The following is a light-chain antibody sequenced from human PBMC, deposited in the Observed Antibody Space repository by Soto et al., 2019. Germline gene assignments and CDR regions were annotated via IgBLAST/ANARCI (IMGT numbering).Light chain of an antibody. Sequence: DIQMTQFPSSVSASVGDRVTITCRASQGIRTWLAWYQQKPGKAPKLLIYAASSLESGVPSRFSGSGSGTDFTLTISSLQPEDFATYHCQQANGSPPWTFGQGTKVEIK. J-gene: IGKJ1*01. CDR1: QGIRTW. CDR3: QQANGSPPWT. CDR2: AAS. V-gene: IGKV1-12*01.